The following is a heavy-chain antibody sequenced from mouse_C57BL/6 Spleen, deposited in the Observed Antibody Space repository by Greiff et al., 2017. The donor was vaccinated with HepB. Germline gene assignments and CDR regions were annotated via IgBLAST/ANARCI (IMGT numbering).Heavy chain of an antibody. J-gene: IGHJ2*01. CDR3: ARDRGSHYFDY. CDR1: GYAFSSYW. V-gene: IGHV1-80*01. Sequence: QVHVKQSGAELVKPGASVKISCKASGYAFSSYWMNWVKQRPGKGLEWIGQIYPGDGDTNYNGKFKGKATLTADKSSSTAYMQLSSLTSEDSAVYFCARDRGSHYFDYWGQGTTLTVSS. CDR2: IYPGDGDT. D-gene: IGHD1-1*02.